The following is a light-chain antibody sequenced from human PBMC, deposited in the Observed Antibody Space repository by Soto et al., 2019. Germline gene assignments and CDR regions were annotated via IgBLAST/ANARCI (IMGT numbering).Light chain of an antibody. J-gene: IGKJ1*01. CDR1: QSVSSN. Sequence: EIVMTQSPATLSVSPGGRATLSCRASQSVSSNLAWYQQKPGQAPRLLTYGASTRATGIPARFSGSGSGTDFTLTISSLEPEDFALYYCQQYGSSPPTFGQGTKVDIK. CDR2: GAS. V-gene: IGKV3-15*01. CDR3: QQYGSSPPT.